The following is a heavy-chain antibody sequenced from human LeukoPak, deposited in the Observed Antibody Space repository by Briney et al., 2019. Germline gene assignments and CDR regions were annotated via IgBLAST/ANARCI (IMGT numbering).Heavy chain of an antibody. CDR3: ARSNNGGWGYCDY. V-gene: IGHV3-33*01. CDR1: GFSFSNYG. Sequence: GGSLRLSCAASGFSFSNYGMHWVRQAPGKGLEWVAVIWYDGSNKYYADSVKGRFTISRDNSKKTLYVQMSSLRAEDTAVYYCARSNNGGWGYCDYWGQGSLVTVPS. D-gene: IGHD3-16*01. J-gene: IGHJ4*02. CDR2: IWYDGSNK.